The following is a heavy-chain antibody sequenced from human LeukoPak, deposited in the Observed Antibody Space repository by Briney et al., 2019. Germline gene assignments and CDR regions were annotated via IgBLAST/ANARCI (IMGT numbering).Heavy chain of an antibody. Sequence: GGSRRLSCAASGFTFSTYAMSWVRQAPGKGLEWVSAISDSGSSTYYADSVKGRFTISRDNSKNTLYLQMSSLRAGDTAVYYCATVEPFYYARGFDYWGQGTLVTVSS. CDR1: GFTFSTYA. CDR3: ATVEPFYYARGFDY. CDR2: ISDSGSST. D-gene: IGHD3-10*01. J-gene: IGHJ4*02. V-gene: IGHV3-23*01.